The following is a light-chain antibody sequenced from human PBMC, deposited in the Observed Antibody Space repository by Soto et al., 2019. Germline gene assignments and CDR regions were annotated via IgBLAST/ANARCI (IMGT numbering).Light chain of an antibody. J-gene: IGLJ2*01. CDR3: CSYAGSSTPVV. CDR2: EGS. Sequence: QSALTQPASVSGSPGQSITLSCTGTSSDVGIYNLVAWYQQHPGKAPKLMIYEGSKRRSGVSNRFSGSKSGNTASLTISGLQAEDEADYYCCSYAGSSTPVVFGGGTKLTVL. V-gene: IGLV2-23*01. CDR1: SSDVGIYNL.